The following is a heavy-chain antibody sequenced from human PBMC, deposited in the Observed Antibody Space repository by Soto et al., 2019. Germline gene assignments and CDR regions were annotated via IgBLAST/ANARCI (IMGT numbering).Heavy chain of an antibody. Sequence: PSETLSLTCAVYGGSFSGYYWSWIRQPPGKGLEWIGEINHSGSTNYNPSLKSRVTISVDTSKNQFSLKLSSVTAADTAVYYCARRSIVGATTTAFDIWGQGTMVTVSS. CDR1: GGSFSGYY. CDR2: INHSGST. D-gene: IGHD1-26*01. J-gene: IGHJ3*02. CDR3: ARRSIVGATTTAFDI. V-gene: IGHV4-34*01.